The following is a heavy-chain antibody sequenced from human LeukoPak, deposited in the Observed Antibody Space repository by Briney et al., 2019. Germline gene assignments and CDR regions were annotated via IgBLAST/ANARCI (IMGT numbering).Heavy chain of an antibody. J-gene: IGHJ4*02. D-gene: IGHD6-19*01. CDR1: GGSISSYY. Sequence: SETLSLTCTVSGGSISSYYWSWIRQPAGKGLEWIGRIYTSGSTNNNPSLKSRVTMSVDTSKNQISLKLSSVTAADTAVYYCARQTYSSGWYSGFDHCGQGTLVTVSS. V-gene: IGHV4-4*07. CDR3: ARQTYSSGWYSGFDH. CDR2: IYTSGST.